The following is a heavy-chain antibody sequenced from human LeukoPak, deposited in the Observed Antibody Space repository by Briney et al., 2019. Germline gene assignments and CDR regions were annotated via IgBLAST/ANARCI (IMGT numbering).Heavy chain of an antibody. CDR1: GGSISSGDYY. CDR3: ARVGTYYYDSSGYYFDY. V-gene: IGHV4-30-4*01. CDR2: IYYSGST. D-gene: IGHD3-22*01. J-gene: IGHJ4*02. Sequence: SQTPSLTCTVSGGSISSGDYYWSWIRQPPGKGLEWIVYIYYSGSTYYNPSLKSRVTISVDTSKNQFSLKLSSVTAADTAVYYCARVGTYYYDSSGYYFDYWGQGTLVTVSS.